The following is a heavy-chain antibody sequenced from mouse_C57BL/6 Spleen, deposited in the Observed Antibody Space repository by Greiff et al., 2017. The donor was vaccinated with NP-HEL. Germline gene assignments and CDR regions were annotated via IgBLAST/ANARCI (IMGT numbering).Heavy chain of an antibody. D-gene: IGHD2-5*01. CDR2: ISNGGGST. CDR3: ARGPYSNYGYYAMDY. Sequence: DVKLVESGGGLVQPGGSLKLSCAASGFTFSDYYMYWVRQTPEKRLEWVAYISNGGGSTYYPDTVKGRFTISRDNAKNTLYLQMSRLKSEDTAMYYCARGPYSNYGYYAMDYWGQGTSVTVSS. CDR1: GFTFSDYY. V-gene: IGHV5-12*01. J-gene: IGHJ4*01.